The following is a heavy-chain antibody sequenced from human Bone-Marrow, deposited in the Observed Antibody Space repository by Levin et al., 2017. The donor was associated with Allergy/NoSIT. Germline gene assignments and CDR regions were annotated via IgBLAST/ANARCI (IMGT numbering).Heavy chain of an antibody. Sequence: LSLTCAVSEFTFSDYAMHWVRQAPGKGLEWMAVISSDGNNKYYGDSVKGRFTISRDNSDNTLSLQMNSLRAEDAGVYYCARGGFKLFGERDAPDYWGRGTLVAVSS. CDR1: EFTFSDYA. CDR3: ARGGFKLFGERDAPDY. J-gene: IGHJ4*02. V-gene: IGHV3-30*03. D-gene: IGHD3-3*01. CDR2: ISSDGNNK.